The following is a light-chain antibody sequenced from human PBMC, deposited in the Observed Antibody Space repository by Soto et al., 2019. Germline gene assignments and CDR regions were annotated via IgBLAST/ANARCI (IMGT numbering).Light chain of an antibody. V-gene: IGKV1-27*01. J-gene: IGKJ4*01. CDR1: QDINIY. CDR2: AAS. Sequence: DIQMTQSPSSLSASVGDRVTITCRAGQDINIYLAWYQQKPGKVPKLLISAASTLQSGVPSRFSGSGSGTDFTFTISSLQPEDVATYYCQKYDGAPLTFGGGTKVEIK. CDR3: QKYDGAPLT.